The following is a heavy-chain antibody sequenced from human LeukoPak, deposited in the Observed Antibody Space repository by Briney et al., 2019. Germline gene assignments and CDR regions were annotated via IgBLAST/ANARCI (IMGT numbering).Heavy chain of an antibody. CDR3: ARGARKGASGSYIYFLDY. Sequence: PGGSLRLSCAASGFIVSSNYMSWVRQAPGKGLEWVSVIYSGGSTYYADAVRGRCTISTDHSKKTLHLQMNSLRAADTAVYYCARGARKGASGSYIYFLDYWGQGTLVTVSS. CDR1: GFIVSSNY. V-gene: IGHV3-53*01. D-gene: IGHD3-10*01. CDR2: IYSGGST. J-gene: IGHJ4*02.